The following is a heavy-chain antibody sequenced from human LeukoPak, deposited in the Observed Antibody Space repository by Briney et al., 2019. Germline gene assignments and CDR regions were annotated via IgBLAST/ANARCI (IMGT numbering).Heavy chain of an antibody. CDR3: AKGYIAAAEGNWFDP. V-gene: IGHV3-23*01. CDR2: ISGSGGST. Sequence: GGSLRLSCAASGVTFSSYAMSWVRQAPGKGLEWVSAISGSGGSTYYADSVKGRFTISRDNSKNTLYLQMNSLRAEDTAVYYCAKGYIAAAEGNWFDPWGQGTLVTVSS. CDR1: GVTFSSYA. D-gene: IGHD6-13*01. J-gene: IGHJ5*02.